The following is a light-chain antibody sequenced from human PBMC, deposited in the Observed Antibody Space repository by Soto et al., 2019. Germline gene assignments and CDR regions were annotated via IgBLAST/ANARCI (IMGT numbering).Light chain of an antibody. J-gene: IGKJ1*01. V-gene: IGKV3-20*01. CDR3: QQYGSSPRT. CDR1: QSVSSSY. Sequence: EIVLTQSPGTLSLSPWERATLSCRASQSVSSSYLAWYQQKPGQAPRLLIYGASSRATGIPDRFSGSGSGTDFTLTISRLETDDFAVYYCQQYGSSPRTFGQGTKVEIK. CDR2: GAS.